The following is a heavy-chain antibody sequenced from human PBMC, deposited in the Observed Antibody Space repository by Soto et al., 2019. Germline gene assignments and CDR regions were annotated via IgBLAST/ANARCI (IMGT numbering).Heavy chain of an antibody. J-gene: IGHJ4*02. CDR3: ARGSTSSWPFDY. CDR1: GYTFPTYA. D-gene: IGHD6-13*01. Sequence: ASVKVSCKTSGYTFPTYAMHWVRQAPGQRLEWMGWINAGNGNTKYSQQFQGRVTITRDTSASIAYMELSSLESDDTAVYYCARGSTSSWPFDYWGRGTLVTVSS. CDR2: INAGNGNT. V-gene: IGHV1-3*01.